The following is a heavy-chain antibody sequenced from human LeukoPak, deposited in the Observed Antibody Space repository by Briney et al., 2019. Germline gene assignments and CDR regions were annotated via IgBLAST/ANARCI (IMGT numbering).Heavy chain of an antibody. J-gene: IGHJ4*02. CDR1: GFTFSNAW. Sequence: KPGGSLRLSCAASGFTFSNAWMSWVRQAPGKGLEWVGRIKSKTDGGTTDYAAPVKGRFTISRDDSKNTLYLRMNSLKTEDTAVYYCTTTSDYGDHKRWGQGTLVTVSS. V-gene: IGHV3-15*01. CDR2: IKSKTDGGTT. D-gene: IGHD4-17*01. CDR3: TTTSDYGDHKR.